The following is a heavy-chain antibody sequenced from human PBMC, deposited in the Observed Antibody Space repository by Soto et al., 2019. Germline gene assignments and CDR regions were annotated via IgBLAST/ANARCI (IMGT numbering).Heavy chain of an antibody. V-gene: IGHV4-4*02. D-gene: IGHD2-2*01. CDR1: GGSISSSNW. Sequence: SQTRSLDCAVSGGSISSSNWWSWVRQPPGKGLEWIGEIYHSGSTNYNPSLKSRVTISVDKSKNQFSLKLSSVTAADTAVYYCAGVQLVVVPAAMGGYGMDVWGQGTTVTVSS. J-gene: IGHJ6*02. CDR2: IYHSGST. CDR3: AGVQLVVVPAAMGGYGMDV.